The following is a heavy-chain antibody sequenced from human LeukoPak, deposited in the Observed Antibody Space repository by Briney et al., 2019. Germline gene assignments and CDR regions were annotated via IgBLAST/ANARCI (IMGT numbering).Heavy chain of an antibody. V-gene: IGHV3-48*03. J-gene: IGHJ4*02. D-gene: IGHD6-6*01. CDR3: ATARPPPHY. Sequence: GGSPRLSCAASGFTFSSDEMNWVRQAPGKGLEWISYISSSGNTIYYADSVKGRFTISRDNAKSSLYLQMNSLTAEDTAVYYCATARPPPHYWGQGILVTVSS. CDR2: ISSSGNTI. CDR1: GFTFSSDE.